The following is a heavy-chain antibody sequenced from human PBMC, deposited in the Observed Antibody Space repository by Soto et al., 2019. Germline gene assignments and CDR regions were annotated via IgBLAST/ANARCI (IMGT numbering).Heavy chain of an antibody. Sequence: GGSLRLSCAASGFTFSSYGMHWVRQAPGKGLEWVAVISYDGSNKYYADSVKGRFTISRDNSKNTLYLQMNSLRAEDTAVYYCAKDDSVPVTRADYYYYYGMDVWGQGTTVTVSS. CDR3: AKDDSVPVTRADYYYYYGMDV. CDR2: ISYDGSNK. D-gene: IGHD4-17*01. J-gene: IGHJ6*02. CDR1: GFTFSSYG. V-gene: IGHV3-30*18.